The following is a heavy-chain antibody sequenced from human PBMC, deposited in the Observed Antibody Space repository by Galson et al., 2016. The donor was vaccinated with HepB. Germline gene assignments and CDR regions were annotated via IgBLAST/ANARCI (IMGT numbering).Heavy chain of an antibody. J-gene: IGHJ3*02. CDR2: IVVGSDNT. CDR3: AAGPSGNDYGDPDAFDI. V-gene: IGHV1-58*01. CDR1: GFTFSTSA. D-gene: IGHD4-17*01. Sequence: SVKVSCKASGFTFSTSAVQWIRQARGQRLEWMGWIVVGSDNTHYAQKFHERVTITRDMSTSTAYMELNSLTSEDTAVYYCAAGPSGNDYGDPDAFDIWGQGTMVTVSS.